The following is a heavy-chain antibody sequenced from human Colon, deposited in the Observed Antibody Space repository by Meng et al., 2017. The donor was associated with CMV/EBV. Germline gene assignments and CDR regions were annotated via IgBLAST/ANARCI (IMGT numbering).Heavy chain of an antibody. Sequence: CAVSGFSLSPSGMHWVRQAPGKGLEWVALISNDGSKKFYGDSVKGRFTISKDNSMNTLYLEMDSLRVEDTAIYYCAKEETYNGYDDYWGQGTLVTVSS. CDR3: AKEETYNGYDDY. J-gene: IGHJ4*02. V-gene: IGHV3-30*18. D-gene: IGHD5-12*01. CDR2: ISNDGSKK. CDR1: GFSLSPSG.